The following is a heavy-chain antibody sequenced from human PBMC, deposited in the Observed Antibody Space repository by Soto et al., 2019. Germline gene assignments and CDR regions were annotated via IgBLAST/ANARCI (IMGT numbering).Heavy chain of an antibody. J-gene: IGHJ5*02. CDR1: GYIFTNYW. Sequence: PGESLKISCKGSGYIFTNYWIAWGRQMPWKGLEWMGIIYPGDSDTRYSPSFQGQVTISVDKSISTAYLQWSSLKASDTAMYYCARQSSSSSAWFDPWGQGTLVTVSS. CDR3: ARQSSSSSAWFDP. CDR2: IYPGDSDT. V-gene: IGHV5-51*01. D-gene: IGHD6-6*01.